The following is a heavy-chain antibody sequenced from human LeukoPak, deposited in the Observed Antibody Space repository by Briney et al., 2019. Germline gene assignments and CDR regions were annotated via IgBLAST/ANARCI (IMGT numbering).Heavy chain of an antibody. CDR2: IYSGGST. CDR1: GFTVSSNY. CDR3: ARDFSGDKGGY. D-gene: IGHD4-17*01. V-gene: IGHV3-53*01. J-gene: IGHJ4*02. Sequence: GGCLRLSCAASGFTVSSNYMSWVRQAPGKGLEWVSVIYSGGSTYYADSVKGRFTISRDNSKNTLYLQMNSLRAEDTAVYYCARDFSGDKGGYWGQGTLVTVSS.